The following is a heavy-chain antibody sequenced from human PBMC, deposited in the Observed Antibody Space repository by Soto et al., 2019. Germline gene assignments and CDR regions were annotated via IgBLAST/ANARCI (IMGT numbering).Heavy chain of an antibody. J-gene: IGHJ4*02. D-gene: IGHD3-16*01. CDR1: GFTFGDYA. CDR2: IRSKAYGGTT. CDR3: TRGTTTSGPFLFGY. V-gene: IGHV3-49*04. Sequence: PGGSLRLSCTASGFTFGDYAMSWVRQAPGKGLEWVGFIRSKAYGGTTEYAASVKGRFTISRDDSKSIAYLQMNSLKTEDTAVYYCTRGTTTSGPFLFGYWGQGTLVTVYS.